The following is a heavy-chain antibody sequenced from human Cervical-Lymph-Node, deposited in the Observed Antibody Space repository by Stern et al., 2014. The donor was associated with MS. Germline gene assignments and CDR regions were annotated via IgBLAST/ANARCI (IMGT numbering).Heavy chain of an antibody. V-gene: IGHV1-69*14. D-gene: IGHD4-11*01. CDR1: GGTFSTFS. CDR2: IIPILDTP. CDR3: VLPSTVTTAAFDV. Sequence: VQLVQSGAEVKKPGSSVKVSCKASGGTFSTFSINWVRQVPGQSLEWMGGIIPILDTPSFAQKFQGRVTITADSSTSTVYMALNSLRFDDTAVYYCVLPSTVTTAAFDVWGRGTMVTVSS. J-gene: IGHJ3*01.